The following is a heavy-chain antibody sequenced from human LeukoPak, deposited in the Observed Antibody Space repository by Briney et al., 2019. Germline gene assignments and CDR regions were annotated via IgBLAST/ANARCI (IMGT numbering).Heavy chain of an antibody. CDR1: GFTFSSYA. D-gene: IGHD1-14*01. CDR2: ISNSDGST. V-gene: IGHV3-23*01. CDR3: AKATGYLL. Sequence: GGSLRLSCAASGFTFSSYAMSWVRQAPGKGLEWVSTISNSDGSTYYADSVKGRFTISRDNSENTLYLQMNSLRAEDTAVYYCAKATGYLLWGQGTLVTVSS. J-gene: IGHJ4*02.